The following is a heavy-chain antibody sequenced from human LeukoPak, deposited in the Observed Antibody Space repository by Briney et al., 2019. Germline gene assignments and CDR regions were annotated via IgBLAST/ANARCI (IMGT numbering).Heavy chain of an antibody. CDR3: ARNDLGYCSGGSCYSDFFDH. CDR2: ISSSSYT. D-gene: IGHD2-15*01. J-gene: IGHJ4*02. Sequence: GGSLRLSCAASGFTFSDYYMSWIRQAPGKGLEWVSYISSSSYTNYADSVKGRFTISRDNAKNSLYLQMNSLRAEDTAVHYCARNDLGYCSGGSCYSDFFDHWGQGTLVTVSS. CDR1: GFTFSDYY. V-gene: IGHV3-11*06.